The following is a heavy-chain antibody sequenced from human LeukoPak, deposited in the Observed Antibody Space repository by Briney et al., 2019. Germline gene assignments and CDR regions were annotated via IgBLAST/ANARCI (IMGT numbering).Heavy chain of an antibody. CDR2: ISPSGGST. D-gene: IGHD3-10*01. V-gene: IGHV1-46*01. Sequence: ASVKVSCKAFGYTFTSNYMHWVRQAPGQGPEWMGVISPSGGSTTYAQKFQGRVTLTRDMSTSTDYLELSSLRSEDTAVYYCARVMVRGVIMRYWFDPWGQGTLVTVSS. CDR3: ARVMVRGVIMRYWFDP. J-gene: IGHJ5*02. CDR1: GYTFTSNY.